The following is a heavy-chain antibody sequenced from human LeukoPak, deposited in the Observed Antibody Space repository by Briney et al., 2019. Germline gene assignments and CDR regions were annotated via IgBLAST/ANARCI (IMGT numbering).Heavy chain of an antibody. CDR3: ARVYGSGFCSHENCNWYGMDV. J-gene: IGHJ6*02. CDR2: INPNSGGT. Sequence: ASVKVSCKASGYTFTGYYMHWVRQAPGQGLEWMGWINPNSGGTNYAQRFQGRVTMTRDTSISTAYMELSRLRSDDTAVYYCARVYGSGFCSHENCNWYGMDVWGQGTPVTVSS. V-gene: IGHV1-2*02. CDR1: GYTFTGYY. D-gene: IGHD2-15*01.